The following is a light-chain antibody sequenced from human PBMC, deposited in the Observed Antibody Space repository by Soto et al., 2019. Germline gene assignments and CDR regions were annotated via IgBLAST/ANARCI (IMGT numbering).Light chain of an antibody. Sequence: QLVLTQPPSVSGAPGQTVTISCTGSSSNLGAGYDVHWYQQLPGTAPKLFIYDNSNRTSGVPDRFSGSKSGTSASLAITGLQAEYEADYYCQSYDSRVSNSYVFGTGTKLTVL. CDR1: SSNLGAGYD. CDR2: DNS. V-gene: IGLV1-40*01. CDR3: QSYDSRVSNSYV. J-gene: IGLJ1*01.